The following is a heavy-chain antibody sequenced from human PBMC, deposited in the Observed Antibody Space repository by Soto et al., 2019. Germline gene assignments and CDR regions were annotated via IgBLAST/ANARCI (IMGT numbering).Heavy chain of an antibody. CDR1: GGTFSSDA. J-gene: IGHJ6*02. CDR3: AREGRDGYNQYGMDV. V-gene: IGHV1-69*12. Sequence: QFQLVQSGAEGKKPGSSVKVSCKASGGTFSSDAISWVRQAPGQGLEWMGWIIPISGTANYAQKFQGRVTIKADESTSPGHLEVSSLRSEETAVYYCAREGRDGYNQYGMDVWGQGTTVTVSS. D-gene: IGHD2-15*01. CDR2: IIPISGTA.